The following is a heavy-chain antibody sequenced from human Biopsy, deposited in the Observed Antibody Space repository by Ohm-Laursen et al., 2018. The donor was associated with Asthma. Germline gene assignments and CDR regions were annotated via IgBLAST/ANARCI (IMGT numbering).Heavy chain of an antibody. J-gene: IGHJ6*02. CDR2: LIPVLGTP. CDR3: ARGYSGSDRIVYYYSGLEV. V-gene: IGHV1-69*13. Sequence: SVKVSCKASGDSFSNYAISWVQQAPGQGLEWMGGLIPVLGTPDHAQMFEGRVTITADESTSTAYTELSSLSSEDTAVYYCARGYSGSDRIVYYYSGLEVWGQGTTVTVSS. CDR1: GDSFSNYA. D-gene: IGHD5-12*01.